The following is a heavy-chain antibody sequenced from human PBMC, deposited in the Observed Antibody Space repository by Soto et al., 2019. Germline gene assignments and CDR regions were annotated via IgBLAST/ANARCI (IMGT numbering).Heavy chain of an antibody. CDR2: IYYSGST. CDR3: ARTARGWFNAGDYFDY. V-gene: IGHV4-39*01. D-gene: IGHD3-10*01. J-gene: IGHJ4*02. CDR1: GGSISSSRYY. Sequence: SETLSLTCTVSGGSISSSRYYWGWIRQPPGKGLEWIGSIYYSGSTYYNPSLKSRVTISVDTPKNQFSLKLSSVTAADTAVYYCARTARGWFNAGDYFDYWGQGTLVTVSS.